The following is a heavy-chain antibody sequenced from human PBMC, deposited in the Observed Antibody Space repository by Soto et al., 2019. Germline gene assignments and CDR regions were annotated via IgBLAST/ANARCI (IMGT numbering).Heavy chain of an antibody. Sequence: ASVKVSCKASGSTFTNFGVTWVRQAPGQGLEWMGWISAYTDDPNYAQKFQGRVTMTIDTSTSTAYLDLRSLTSDDTAVYYCARVIPGAEAWFDPWGQGTLVTVS. D-gene: IGHD2-2*01. CDR3: ARVIPGAEAWFDP. CDR2: ISAYTDDP. V-gene: IGHV1-18*01. CDR1: GSTFTNFG. J-gene: IGHJ5*02.